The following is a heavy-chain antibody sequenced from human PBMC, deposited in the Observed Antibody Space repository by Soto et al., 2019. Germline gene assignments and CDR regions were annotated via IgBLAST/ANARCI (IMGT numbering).Heavy chain of an antibody. CDR2: IIPYYNTL. J-gene: IGHJ4*02. CDR1: EGTFNSYA. D-gene: IGHD6-13*01. Sequence: QAQVVQSGAEVRKPGSSVKLSCKASEGTFNSYAIAWVRQAPGQGLEWMGGIIPYYNTLNYAQKFQDRVTITADDSTNSVYMELSSLRSDNTAFYFCASGASRRYHYFFGSWAQGTLITVSS. V-gene: IGHV1-69*01. CDR3: ASGASRRYHYFFGS.